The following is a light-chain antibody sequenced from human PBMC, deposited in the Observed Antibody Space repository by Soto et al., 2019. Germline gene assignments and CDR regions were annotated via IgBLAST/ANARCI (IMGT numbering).Light chain of an antibody. Sequence: ENMMTQSPHTPSLSPGASAPLSCRAIQHVGSYLGWYERKPGQSPVSLILGASTRATAVPDRFSGSGSGTEFTLTISSLQSEDFAVYYCQHYNNKRTLLTFGGGTKVDIK. V-gene: IGKV3-15*01. CDR1: QHVGSY. CDR2: GAS. J-gene: IGKJ4*01. CDR3: QHYNNKRTLLT.